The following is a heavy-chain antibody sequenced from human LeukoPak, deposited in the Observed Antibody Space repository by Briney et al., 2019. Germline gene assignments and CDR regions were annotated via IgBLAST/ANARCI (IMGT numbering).Heavy chain of an antibody. CDR2: IYYSGST. J-gene: IGHJ4*02. Sequence: PSETLSLTCTVSGGSISSSSYYWGWIRQPPGKGLEWIGSIYYSGSTYYNPSLKSRVTISVDTSKNQFSLKLSSVTAADTAVYYCASPTLAAAGTNDYWGQGTLVTVSS. V-gene: IGHV4-39*01. D-gene: IGHD6-13*01. CDR3: ASPTLAAAGTNDY. CDR1: GGSISSSSYY.